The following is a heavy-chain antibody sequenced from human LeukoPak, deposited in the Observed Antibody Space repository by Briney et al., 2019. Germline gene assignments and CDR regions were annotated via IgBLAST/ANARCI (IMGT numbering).Heavy chain of an antibody. Sequence: GGSLRLSCAASGFTFSSYAMSWVRQAPGKGLEWVSGISGSGDNTYYADSVKGRFTISRDNSKNTLYVQVNTLGTEDTAAYYCAKGSYYDSSGSFYFDYWGQGTLVTVSS. V-gene: IGHV3-23*01. CDR2: ISGSGDNT. D-gene: IGHD3-22*01. J-gene: IGHJ4*02. CDR3: AKGSYYDSSGSFYFDY. CDR1: GFTFSSYA.